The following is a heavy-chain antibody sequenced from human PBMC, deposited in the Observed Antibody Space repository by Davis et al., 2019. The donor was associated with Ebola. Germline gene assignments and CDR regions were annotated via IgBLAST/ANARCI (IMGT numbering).Heavy chain of an antibody. Sequence: GESLKISCAASGFTFSSYSMNWVRQAPGKGLEWVSYISSSSSTIYYADSVKGRFTISRDNAKNSLYLQMNSLRDEDTAVYYCASGGITMIVVVARGFDYWGQGTLVTVSS. CDR1: GFTFSSYS. CDR2: ISSSSSTI. D-gene: IGHD3-22*01. J-gene: IGHJ4*02. CDR3: ASGGITMIVVVARGFDY. V-gene: IGHV3-48*02.